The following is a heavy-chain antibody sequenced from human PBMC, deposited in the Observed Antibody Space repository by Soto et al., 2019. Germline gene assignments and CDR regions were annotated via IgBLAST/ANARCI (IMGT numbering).Heavy chain of an antibody. CDR1: GYTFTSYA. D-gene: IGHD2-2*02. CDR3: ARSLQVVPAAIAY. Sequence: ASVKVSCKASGYTFTSYAMHWVRQAPGQRLEWMGWINAGNGNTRYSQKFQGRVTITRDTSASTAYMELSSLRSEDTAVYYCARSLQVVPAAIAYWGQGTLVTVSS. V-gene: IGHV1-3*01. CDR2: INAGNGNT. J-gene: IGHJ4*02.